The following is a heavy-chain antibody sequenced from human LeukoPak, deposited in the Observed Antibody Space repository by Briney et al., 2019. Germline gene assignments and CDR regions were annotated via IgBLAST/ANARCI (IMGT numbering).Heavy chain of an antibody. J-gene: IGHJ5*02. V-gene: IGHV5-51*01. D-gene: IGHD1-1*01. CDR1: GYRFTDHW. CDR3: ARLERSHQWFDP. CDR2: IYPGDSDT. Sequence: ESLKISCKGSGYRFTDHWIGWVRQMPGKGLESMGIIYPGDSDTRYSPSFQGQFTISADKSISTAYLQWSSLKASDTAMYYCARLERSHQWFDPWGQGTLVTVSS.